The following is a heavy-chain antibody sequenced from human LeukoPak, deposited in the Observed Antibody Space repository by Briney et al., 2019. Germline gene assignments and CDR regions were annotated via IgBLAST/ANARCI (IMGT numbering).Heavy chain of an antibody. V-gene: IGHV3-11*04. CDR1: GFTFSDYY. CDR2: ISSSGSTI. Sequence: GGSLRLSCAASGFTFSDYYMSWIRQAPGKGLEWVSYISSSGSTIYYADSVKGRFTISRDNAKNSLYLQMNSLRAEDTAVYYCARIYYYDPAWFDPWGQGTLVTVSS. CDR3: ARIYYYDPAWFDP. D-gene: IGHD3-22*01. J-gene: IGHJ5*02.